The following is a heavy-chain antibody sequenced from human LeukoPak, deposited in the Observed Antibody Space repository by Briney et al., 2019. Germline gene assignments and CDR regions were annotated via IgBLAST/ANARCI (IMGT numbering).Heavy chain of an antibody. J-gene: IGHJ4*02. V-gene: IGHV3-23*01. CDR2: ISRSGENT. CDR3: AKDLVQGFGEFGFDY. Sequence: GGSLRLSCAASGFIFSSYAMSWVRQAPGKGLEWVSAISRSGENTYYADSVKGRFTISRDNSNNTLYLQMNSLRAEDTAIYYCAKDLVQGFGEFGFDYWGQGTLVTVSS. D-gene: IGHD3-10*01. CDR1: GFIFSSYA.